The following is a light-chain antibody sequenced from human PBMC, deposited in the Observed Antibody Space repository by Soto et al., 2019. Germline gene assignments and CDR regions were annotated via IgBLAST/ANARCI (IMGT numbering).Light chain of an antibody. CDR2: DAS. V-gene: IGKV3-11*01. Sequence: EIVLTQSPATLALSPGERATLSCRASQSVSSYLAWYQQKPGQAPRLLIYDASNRATGIPARFSGSGSGTDFTLTISSLEPEDFAVYYCQQRSNWYTFGQVNKLEIK. J-gene: IGKJ2*01. CDR3: QQRSNWYT. CDR1: QSVSSY.